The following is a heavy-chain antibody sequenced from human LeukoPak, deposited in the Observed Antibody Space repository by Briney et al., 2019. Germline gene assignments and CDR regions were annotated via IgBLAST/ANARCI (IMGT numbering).Heavy chain of an antibody. Sequence: SVKVSCKASGGTFSSYAISWVRQPPGQGLEGMGGINPIFGKANLPQKLQGRVTISADESTSTAYMELSSLRSEDTAVDYCARGGEQQLVLPNWFDPWGLGTLVTVSS. D-gene: IGHD6-13*01. CDR1: GGTFSSYA. J-gene: IGHJ5*02. CDR3: ARGGEQQLVLPNWFDP. CDR2: INPIFGKA. V-gene: IGHV1-69*01.